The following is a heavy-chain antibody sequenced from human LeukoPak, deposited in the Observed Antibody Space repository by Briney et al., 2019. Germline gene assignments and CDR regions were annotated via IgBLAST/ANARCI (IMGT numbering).Heavy chain of an antibody. J-gene: IGHJ4*02. CDR2: ICGGGDNR. D-gene: IGHD6-13*01. CDR1: GFTFSSYS. V-gene: IGHV3-23*01. CDR3: AKYPASGGYFDY. Sequence: GGSLRLSCAASGFTFSSYSMSWVRLAPGKGLEWVSGICGGGDNRYYADSVKGRFTISRDNSKNTLYLQMNSLRAEDTAVFYCAKYPASGGYFDYWGQGTLVTVSS.